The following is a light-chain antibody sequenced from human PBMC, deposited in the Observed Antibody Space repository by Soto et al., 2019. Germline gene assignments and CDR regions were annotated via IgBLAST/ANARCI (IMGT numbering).Light chain of an antibody. V-gene: IGLV2-14*01. CDR1: MRDVGAYNL. Sequence: QSVLTQPASVSGSPGQSITISCAGTMRDVGAYNLVSWYQQHPGRAPQLIIFEVRYRPSGISFRFSGSKSGNTASLTISGLQAEDEADYYCSSFTSQSSLIFGG. J-gene: IGLJ7*01. CDR2: EVR. CDR3: SSFTSQSSLI.